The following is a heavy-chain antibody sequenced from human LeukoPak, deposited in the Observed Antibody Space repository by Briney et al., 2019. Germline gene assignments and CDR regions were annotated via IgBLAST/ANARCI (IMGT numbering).Heavy chain of an antibody. V-gene: IGHV3-23*01. D-gene: IGHD6-19*01. Sequence: PGGSLILSCSASGFTFSSYAMSWVRQAPGKGLEWFSAISGSGGSKYYADSVKGRFTISRDNSKNTLYLQMNSLRAEDTAVYYCAKDQEAVAGQTPFDYWGQETLVTVSS. J-gene: IGHJ4*02. CDR1: GFTFSSYA. CDR3: AKDQEAVAGQTPFDY. CDR2: ISGSGGSK.